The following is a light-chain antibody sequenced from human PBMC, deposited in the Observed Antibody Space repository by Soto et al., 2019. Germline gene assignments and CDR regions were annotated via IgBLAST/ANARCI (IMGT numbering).Light chain of an antibody. J-gene: IGLJ1*01. Sequence: QSALTQPASVSGSPGQSITISCTGTSSDIGAYKHVSWYQQHPGKAPKLMIYEVSNRPSGVSNRFSGSKSGNTASLTISGLQAEDEADYYCSSYTTSSPPVFGTGTKVTVL. CDR3: SSYTTSSPPV. CDR2: EVS. CDR1: SSDIGAYKH. V-gene: IGLV2-14*01.